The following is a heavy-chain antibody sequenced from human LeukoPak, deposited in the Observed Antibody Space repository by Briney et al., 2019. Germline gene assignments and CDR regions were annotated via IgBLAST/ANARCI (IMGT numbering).Heavy chain of an antibody. CDR2: IYASGST. D-gene: IGHD3-9*01. CDR1: GGSISSYY. Sequence: SETLSLTCTVSGGSISSYYWSWIRQPAGKGLEWIGRIYASGSTYYNPSLKSRVTMSVDTSKNQFSLKLSSVTAADTAVYYCARGGDILTGYYLIGGLFDYWGQGTLVTVSS. V-gene: IGHV4-4*07. J-gene: IGHJ4*02. CDR3: ARGGDILTGYYLIGGLFDY.